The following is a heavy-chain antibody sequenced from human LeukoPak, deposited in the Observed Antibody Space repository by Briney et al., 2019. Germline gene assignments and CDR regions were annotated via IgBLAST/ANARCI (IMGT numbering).Heavy chain of an antibody. J-gene: IGHJ4*02. CDR2: IAYSGCT. CDR1: GGSIRSSGNY. Sequence: SETLSLTCTVSGGSIRSSGNYWGWIRQPPGQGLEWIGSIAYSGCTYYNPSLKSRVTISEDTSKNQFSLKLNSVTAADTAVYYCARHFDYWGQGTLVTVSS. CDR3: ARHFDY. V-gene: IGHV4-39*01.